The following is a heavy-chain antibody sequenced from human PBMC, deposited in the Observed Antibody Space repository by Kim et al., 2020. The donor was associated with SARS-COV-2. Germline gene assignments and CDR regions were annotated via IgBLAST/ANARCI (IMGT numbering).Heavy chain of an antibody. CDR3: ARDHVMGYDFWSGYYRIFDY. J-gene: IGHJ4*02. V-gene: IGHV1-69*04. CDR1: GGTFSSYA. Sequence: SVKVSCKASGGTFSSYAISWVRQAPGQGLEWMGRIIPILGIANYAQKFQGRVTITADKSTSTAYMELSSLRSEDTAVYYCARDHVMGYDFWSGYYRIFDYWGQGTLVTVSS. CDR2: IIPILGIA. D-gene: IGHD3-3*01.